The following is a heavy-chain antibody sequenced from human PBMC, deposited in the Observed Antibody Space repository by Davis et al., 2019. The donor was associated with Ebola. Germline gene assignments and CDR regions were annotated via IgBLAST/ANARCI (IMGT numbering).Heavy chain of an antibody. Sequence: SLKISCTDSVITFSNYAMTWVRQAPGKGLEWVSGISWNSGSIGYADSVKGRFTISRDNAKNSLYLQMNSLRAEDTALYYCAKDQEHILQNAFDIWGQGTMVTVSS. CDR1: VITFSNYA. J-gene: IGHJ3*02. CDR3: AKDQEHILQNAFDI. CDR2: ISWNSGSI. V-gene: IGHV3-9*01. D-gene: IGHD2-21*01.